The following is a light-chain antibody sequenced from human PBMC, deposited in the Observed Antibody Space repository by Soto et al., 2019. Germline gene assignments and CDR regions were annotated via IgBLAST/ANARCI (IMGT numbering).Light chain of an antibody. V-gene: IGKV3-20*01. CDR3: QQYGSSPRT. Sequence: EIVLTQSPATLSVSTGERATLSCRASQNIISNLAWYQQKPGQAPRLLIYGASTRATGIPDRFSGSGSGTDFTLTISRLEPEDFAVYYCQQYGSSPRTFGQGTKVDI. CDR2: GAS. CDR1: QNIISN. J-gene: IGKJ1*01.